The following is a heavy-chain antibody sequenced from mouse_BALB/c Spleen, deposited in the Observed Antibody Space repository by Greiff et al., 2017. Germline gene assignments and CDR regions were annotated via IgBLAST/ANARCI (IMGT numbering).Heavy chain of an antibody. Sequence: VQLKQSGTVLARPGASVKMSCKASGYSFTSYWMHWVKQRPGQGLEWIGAIYPGNSDTSYNQKFKGKAKLTAVTSTSTAYMELSSLTNEDSAVYYCTRCLNDYDGSWFAYWGQGTLVTVSA. J-gene: IGHJ3*01. CDR3: TRCLNDYDGSWFAY. D-gene: IGHD2-4*01. V-gene: IGHV1-5*01. CDR1: GYSFTSYW. CDR2: IYPGNSDT.